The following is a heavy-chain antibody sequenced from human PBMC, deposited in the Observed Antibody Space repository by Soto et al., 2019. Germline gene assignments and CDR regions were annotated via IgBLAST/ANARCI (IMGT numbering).Heavy chain of an antibody. V-gene: IGHV5-10-1*01. CDR1: GYSFAGYW. CDR3: ARQIYDSDTGPNFQYYFDA. CDR2: IDPSDSQT. Sequence: GESLKISCKGSGYSFAGYWITWVRQKPGKGLEWMGRIDPSDSQTYYSPSFRGHVTISVTKSITTVFLQWSSLRASDTAMYYCARQIYDSDTGPNFQYYFDAWGQGTPVTVS. D-gene: IGHD3-22*01. J-gene: IGHJ4*02.